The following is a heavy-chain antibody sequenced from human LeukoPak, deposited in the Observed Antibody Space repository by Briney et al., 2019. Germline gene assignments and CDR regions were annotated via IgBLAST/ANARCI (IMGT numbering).Heavy chain of an antibody. V-gene: IGHV1-18*01. Sequence: ASVKVSCKASGYTFTNYGFSWVRQAPGQGLEWMGWISVYNAKTTYAHNLQGRFTMTTDTSTSTAYMELSSLRSEDTAVYYCARAVRRGEIERYWGQGTLVTVSS. J-gene: IGHJ4*02. CDR1: GYTFTNYG. CDR3: ARAVRRGEIERY. D-gene: IGHD3-10*01. CDR2: ISVYNAKT.